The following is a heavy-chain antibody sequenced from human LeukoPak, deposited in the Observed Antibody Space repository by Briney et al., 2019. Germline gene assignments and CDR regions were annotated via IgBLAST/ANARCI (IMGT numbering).Heavy chain of an antibody. V-gene: IGHV1-2*02. CDR3: VRDLLHITMVRGAIGY. D-gene: IGHD3-10*01. CDR2: INPNSGDT. CDR1: GYTFTGYF. J-gene: IGHJ4*02. Sequence: ASVKVSCKASGYTFTGYFMHWVRQAPGQGLEWMGWINPNSGDTNYEQKFQGRVTMTRDTSITTAYMELSSLRSDDTAVYYCVRDLLHITMVRGAIGYWGQGTLVTVSS.